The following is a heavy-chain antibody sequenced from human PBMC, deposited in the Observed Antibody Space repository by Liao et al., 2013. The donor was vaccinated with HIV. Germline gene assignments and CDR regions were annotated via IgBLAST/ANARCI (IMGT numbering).Heavy chain of an antibody. CDR2: MHQSGTT. D-gene: IGHD5-18*01. J-gene: IGHJ2*01. V-gene: IGHV4-39*07. Sequence: QLQLQESGPGLAKPSETLSLTCTVSGASISSRSYYWDWIRQPPGKGLEWIGNMHQSGTTYYNPSLKSRVTISLDTSKNQFSLKLKSVTAADTAVYYCAREYSNRPSHWYFDLWGLAPWSLSPQ. CDR1: GASISSRSYY. CDR3: AREYSNRPSHWYFDL.